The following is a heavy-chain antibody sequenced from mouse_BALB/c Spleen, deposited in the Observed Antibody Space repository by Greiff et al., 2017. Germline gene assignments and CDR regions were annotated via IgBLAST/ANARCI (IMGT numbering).Heavy chain of an antibody. V-gene: IGHV14-3*02. CDR2: IDPANGNT. J-gene: IGHJ1*01. CDR3: ARVDGSPYWYFDV. D-gene: IGHD2-3*01. CDR1: GFNIKDTY. Sequence: EVQLQESGAELVKPGASVKLSCTASGFNIKDTYMHWVKQRPEQGLEWIGRIDPANGNTKYDPKFQGKATITADTSSNTAYLQLSSLTSEDTAVYYCARVDGSPYWYFDVWGAGTTVTVSS.